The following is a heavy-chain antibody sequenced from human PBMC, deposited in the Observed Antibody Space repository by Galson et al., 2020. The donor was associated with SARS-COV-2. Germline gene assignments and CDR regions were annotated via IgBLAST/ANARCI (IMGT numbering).Heavy chain of an antibody. CDR1: GFAVSNTY. V-gene: IGHV3-53*01. J-gene: IGHJ6*02. CDR3: ARDTVAATHLGSYYYGLDV. CDR2: IYAGGNT. Sequence: GGSLRLSCAASGFAVSNTYMSWVRQATGKGLEWVAVIYAGGNTYYADSVEGRFTISRDNSKNTLYIQMNSLRAEDTAVYYCARDTVAATHLGSYYYGLDVWGRGATVTVSS. D-gene: IGHD2-15*01.